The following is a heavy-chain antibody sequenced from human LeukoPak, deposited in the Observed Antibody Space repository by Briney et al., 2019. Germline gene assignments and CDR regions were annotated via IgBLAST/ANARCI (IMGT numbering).Heavy chain of an antibody. J-gene: IGHJ4*02. CDR1: GGSISSYY. V-gene: IGHV4-59*01. CDR3: ARVLGWQSGWPYYFDY. CDR2: IYYSGST. Sequence: PSETLSLTCTVSGGSISSYYWSWIRQPPGKGLEWIGCIYYSGSTNYNPSLKSRVTISVDTSKNQFSLKLSSVTAADTAVYYCARVLGWQSGWPYYFDYWGQGTLVTVSS. D-gene: IGHD6-19*01.